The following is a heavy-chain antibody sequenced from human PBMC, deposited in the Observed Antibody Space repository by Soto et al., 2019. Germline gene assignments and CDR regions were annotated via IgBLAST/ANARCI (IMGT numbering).Heavy chain of an antibody. CDR3: ARAPGITGTSNRGYYYGMDV. V-gene: IGHV1-69*01. Sequence: QVQLVQSGAEVKKPGSSVKVSCKASGGTFSSYAISWVRQAPGQGLEWMGGIIPIFGTANYAQKFQGRVTITADESTSTAYMELSSLRSEDTAVYYCARAPGITGTSNRGYYYGMDVWGQGTTVTVSS. CDR1: GGTFSSYA. CDR2: IIPIFGTA. J-gene: IGHJ6*02. D-gene: IGHD1-20*01.